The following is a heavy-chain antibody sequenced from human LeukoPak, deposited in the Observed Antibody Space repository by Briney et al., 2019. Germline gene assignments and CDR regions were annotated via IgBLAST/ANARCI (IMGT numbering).Heavy chain of an antibody. CDR3: ARSDYIWGSYRVYDY. CDR2: ISHSENT. Sequence: SETLSLTCAVPGGSISSRSWWSWVRQAPGKGLEWIGEISHSENTNYNPSLKSRVTTSIDKSNNLFSLNLTSVTAADTAVYYCARSDYIWGSYRVYDYWGQGTLVTVSS. V-gene: IGHV4-4*02. CDR1: GGSISSRSW. J-gene: IGHJ4*02. D-gene: IGHD3-16*02.